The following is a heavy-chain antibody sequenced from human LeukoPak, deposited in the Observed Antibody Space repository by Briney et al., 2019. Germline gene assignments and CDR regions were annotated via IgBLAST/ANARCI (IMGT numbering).Heavy chain of an antibody. J-gene: IGHJ4*02. CDR1: GFTFTRYW. CDR3: ARDGDYIMPPFDY. D-gene: IGHD4-17*01. V-gene: IGHV3-7*01. CDR2: IKQDGSER. Sequence: GGSLRLSCAASGFTFTRYWMSWVRQAPGKGLEWVANIKQDGSERHYVDSVKGRFAISRDNARNSVYLQMNSLSDDDTAVYYCARDGDYIMPPFDYWGQGILVTVSS.